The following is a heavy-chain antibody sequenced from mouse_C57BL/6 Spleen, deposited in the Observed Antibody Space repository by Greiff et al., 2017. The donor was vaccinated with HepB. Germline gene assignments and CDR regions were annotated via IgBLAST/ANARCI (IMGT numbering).Heavy chain of an antibody. CDR2: INPSTGGT. Sequence: VQLQQSGPELVKPGASVKISCKASGYSFTGYYMNWVKQSPEKSLEWIGEINPSTGGTTYNQKFKAKATLTVDKSSSTAYMQLKSLTSEDSAVYYCARFYYDYDWGQGTTLTVSS. CDR3: ARFYYDYD. CDR1: GYSFTGYY. V-gene: IGHV1-42*01. D-gene: IGHD2-4*01. J-gene: IGHJ2*01.